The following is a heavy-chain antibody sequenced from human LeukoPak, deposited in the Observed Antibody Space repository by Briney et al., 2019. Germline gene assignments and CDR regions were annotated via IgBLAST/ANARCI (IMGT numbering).Heavy chain of an antibody. J-gene: IGHJ6*02. Sequence: ASVKVSCKASGYTFTGYYMHWVRQAPGQGLEWMGWINPNSGGTNYAQKFQGRVTMTRDTSISTAYMELSRLRSDDTAVYYCARVGSSSHYYYGMDVWGQGTTVTGSS. CDR2: INPNSGGT. CDR3: ARVGSSSHYYYGMDV. D-gene: IGHD6-6*01. V-gene: IGHV1-2*02. CDR1: GYTFTGYY.